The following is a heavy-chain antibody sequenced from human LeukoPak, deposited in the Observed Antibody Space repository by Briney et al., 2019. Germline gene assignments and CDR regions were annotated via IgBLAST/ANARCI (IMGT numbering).Heavy chain of an antibody. V-gene: IGHV6-1*01. CDR3: AREGYYDSSGYHTAFDI. CDR2: TYYRSKWYN. D-gene: IGHD3-22*01. J-gene: IGHJ3*02. CDR1: GDSVSSNSAA. Sequence: SQTLSLTCAISGDSVSSNSAAWKWIRQSPSRGLEWLGRTYYRSKWYNDYAVSVKSRITINPDTSKNQFSLQLNSVTPEDTAVYYCAREGYYDSSGYHTAFDIWGQGTMVTVSS.